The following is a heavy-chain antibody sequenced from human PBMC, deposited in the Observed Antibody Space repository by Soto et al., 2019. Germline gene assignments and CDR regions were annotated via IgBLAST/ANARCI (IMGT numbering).Heavy chain of an antibody. CDR1: GGSISSGGHY. D-gene: IGHD1-1*01. J-gene: IGHJ4*02. CDR3: ARTLPNRQLFDS. V-gene: IGHV4-31*03. Sequence: SETLSLTCTVSGGSISSGGHYWSWIRQHPGKGLEWIGYIYYSGSTYYNPSLKSRITISVDTSKNQFSLRLASVTAADTAVYYCARTLPNRQLFDSWSQGTLVT. CDR2: IYYSGST.